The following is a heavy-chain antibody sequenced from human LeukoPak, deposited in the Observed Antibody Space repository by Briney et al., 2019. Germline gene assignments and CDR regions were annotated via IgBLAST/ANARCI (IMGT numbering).Heavy chain of an antibody. Sequence: GGSLRLSCAVSGFTFDDAWMSWVRQAPGKGLEWVGRLKSRGGGETADYSAPVKGRFTVSRDDSQNTLYLQMNSLKIEDTAVYFCSWELDVSFGRRLEHWGQGTLVTVAS. CDR1: GFTFDDAW. CDR3: SWELDVSFGRRLEH. CDR2: LKSRGGGETA. J-gene: IGHJ5*02. D-gene: IGHD1-1*01. V-gene: IGHV3-15*01.